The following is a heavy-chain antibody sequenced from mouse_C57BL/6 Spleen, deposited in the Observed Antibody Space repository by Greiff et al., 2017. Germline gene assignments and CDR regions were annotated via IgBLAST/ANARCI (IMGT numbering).Heavy chain of an antibody. CDR3: ARGLTGTIDFDY. J-gene: IGHJ2*01. V-gene: IGHV1-80*01. Sequence: QVQLQQSGAELVKPGASVKISCKASGYAFSSYWMNWVKQRPGKGLEWIGQIYPGDGDTNYNGKFKGKATLTADKSSGTAYMQLSSLTSEDSAVYFCARGLTGTIDFDYWGQGTTLTVSS. CDR2: IYPGDGDT. D-gene: IGHD4-1*01. CDR1: GYAFSSYW.